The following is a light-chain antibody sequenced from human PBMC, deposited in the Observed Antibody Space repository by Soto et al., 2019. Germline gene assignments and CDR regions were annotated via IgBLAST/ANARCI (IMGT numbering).Light chain of an antibody. CDR1: QSVSSY. V-gene: IGKV3-20*01. CDR2: GAS. Sequence: EIVLTQSPATLSLSPGERATLSCRASQSVSSYLAWYQQKPGQAPRLLIKGASSRATGIPDRFSGSGSGTDFTLTISRLEPEDSAVYYCQQYSNSPPLTFGGGTKVDI. CDR3: QQYSNSPPLT. J-gene: IGKJ4*01.